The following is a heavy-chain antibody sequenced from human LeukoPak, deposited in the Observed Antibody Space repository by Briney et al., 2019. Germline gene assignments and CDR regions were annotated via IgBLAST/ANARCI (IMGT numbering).Heavy chain of an antibody. D-gene: IGHD5-24*01. Sequence: GGSLRLSCAASGFTFSSYWMSWVRQAPGKGLEWVSAISGSGGSTYYADSVKGRFTISRDNSKNTLYLQMNSLRAEDTAVYYCASSKRWLQLLDYWGQETLVTVSS. V-gene: IGHV3-23*01. J-gene: IGHJ4*02. CDR1: GFTFSSYW. CDR3: ASSKRWLQLLDY. CDR2: ISGSGGST.